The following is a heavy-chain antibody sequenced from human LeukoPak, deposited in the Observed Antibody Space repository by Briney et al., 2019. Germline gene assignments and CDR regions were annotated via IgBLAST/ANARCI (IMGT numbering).Heavy chain of an antibody. CDR1: GYTFTGYY. D-gene: IGHD4-17*01. V-gene: IGHV1-2*02. Sequence: ASVKVSCKASGYTFTGYYMHWVRQAPGQGLEWMGWINPNSGGTNYAQKFQGRVTMTRDTSISTAYMELSRLRSDDTAVYYCARDGPYGDYVGYFDYWGQGTLVTVSS. J-gene: IGHJ4*02. CDR2: INPNSGGT. CDR3: ARDGPYGDYVGYFDY.